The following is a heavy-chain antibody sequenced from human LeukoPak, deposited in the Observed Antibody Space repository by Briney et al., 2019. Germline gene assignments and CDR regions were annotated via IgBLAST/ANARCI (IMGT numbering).Heavy chain of an antibody. D-gene: IGHD3-3*01. V-gene: IGHV3-48*01. J-gene: IGHJ4*02. CDR2: ITSSSSTI. Sequence: PGGSLRLSCAASGFTFSSYSMNWVRQAPGKGLEWVSYITSSSSTIYYADSVKGRFTISRDNAKNSLYLQMNSLRAEDTAVYYCAILLFWSGYVYWGQGTLVTVSS. CDR3: AILLFWSGYVY. CDR1: GFTFSSYS.